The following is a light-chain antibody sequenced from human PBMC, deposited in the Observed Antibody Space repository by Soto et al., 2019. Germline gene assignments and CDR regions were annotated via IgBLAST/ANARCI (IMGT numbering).Light chain of an antibody. CDR3: QSYDNSLSGLV. J-gene: IGLJ7*01. CDR2: GNR. Sequence: QSVLTQPPSVSGAPGQRVTISCTGTSSNIGAGYDVHWYQQLPGTAPKLLMYGNRNRPSGVPDRFSGSRSDTSASLAIAGLQAEDEADYYCQSYDNSLSGLVFGGGTQLTVL. V-gene: IGLV1-40*01. CDR1: SSNIGAGYD.